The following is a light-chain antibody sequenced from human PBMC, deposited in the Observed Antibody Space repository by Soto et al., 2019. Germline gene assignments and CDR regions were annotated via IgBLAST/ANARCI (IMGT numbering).Light chain of an antibody. Sequence: EVVLTRSSGTLSLSPGERATLSCRASQSVSSNYITWYQQKPGQAPRRLIFGASSRATGIPDRFSGSGSGTDFTLTISRLEPEDFAVYYCQQYGSSPSTFGQGTKVDIK. J-gene: IGKJ1*01. V-gene: IGKV3-20*01. CDR1: QSVSSNY. CDR3: QQYGSSPST. CDR2: GAS.